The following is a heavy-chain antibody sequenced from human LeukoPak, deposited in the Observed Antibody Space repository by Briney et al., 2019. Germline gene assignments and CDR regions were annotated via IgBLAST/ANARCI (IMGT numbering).Heavy chain of an antibody. CDR1: GYTFTSYD. J-gene: IGHJ5*02. CDR3: ARRYCSSTSCWFDP. V-gene: IGHV1-8*03. CDR2: MNPNSGNT. Sequence: ASVKVSCKASGYTFTSYDINWVRQATGQGLEWMGWMNPNSGNTGYAQKFQGRVTITRNTSISTAYMELSSLRSEDTAVYYCARRYCSSTSCWFDPWGQGTLVTVSS. D-gene: IGHD2-2*01.